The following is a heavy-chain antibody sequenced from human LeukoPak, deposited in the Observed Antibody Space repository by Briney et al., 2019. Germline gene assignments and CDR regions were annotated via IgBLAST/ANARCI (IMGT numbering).Heavy chain of an antibody. Sequence: GGSLRLSCAASGFTFSSYSMNWVRQAPGKGLEWVSSISSSSSYIYYADSVKGRFTISRDNAKNSLYLQMNSLRAEDTAVYYCARVYCGGGCYVGGYFDYWGQGTLVTVSS. CDR3: ARVYCGGGCYVGGYFDY. D-gene: IGHD2-21*02. V-gene: IGHV3-21*01. CDR1: GFTFSSYS. J-gene: IGHJ4*02. CDR2: ISSSSSYI.